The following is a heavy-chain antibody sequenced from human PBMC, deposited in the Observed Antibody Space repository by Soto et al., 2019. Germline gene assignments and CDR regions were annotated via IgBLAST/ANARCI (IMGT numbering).Heavy chain of an antibody. D-gene: IGHD6-19*01. Sequence: HPGGSLRLSCAASGFTFSSYAMSWVRQAPGKGLEWVSAISGSGGSTYYADSVKGRFTISRDNSKNTLYLQMNSLRAEDTAVYYCAKDPHRGWYRPQYYFDYWGQGTLVTVSS. CDR1: GFTFSSYA. CDR3: AKDPHRGWYRPQYYFDY. CDR2: ISGSGGST. J-gene: IGHJ4*02. V-gene: IGHV3-23*01.